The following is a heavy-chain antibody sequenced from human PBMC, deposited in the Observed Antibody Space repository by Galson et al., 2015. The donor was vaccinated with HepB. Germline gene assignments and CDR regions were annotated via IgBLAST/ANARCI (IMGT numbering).Heavy chain of an antibody. Sequence: SLRLSCAASGFTFSSYAMHWVRQAPGKGLEWVAVISYDGSNKYYADSVKGRFTISRDNSKNTLYLQMNSLRAEDTAVYYCARVYCSSTSCPTYYYGMDVWGQGTTVTVSS. J-gene: IGHJ6*02. CDR3: ARVYCSSTSCPTYYYGMDV. V-gene: IGHV3-30-3*01. CDR1: GFTFSSYA. D-gene: IGHD2-2*01. CDR2: ISYDGSNK.